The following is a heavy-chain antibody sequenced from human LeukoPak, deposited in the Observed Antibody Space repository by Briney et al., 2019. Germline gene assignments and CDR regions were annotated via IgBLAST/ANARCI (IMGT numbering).Heavy chain of an antibody. CDR2: IRYDGSNK. CDR3: ARDHDSSGYYYFDY. V-gene: IGHV3-30*02. D-gene: IGHD3-22*01. CDR1: GFTFSSYG. J-gene: IGHJ4*02. Sequence: QSGGSLRLSCAASGFTFSSYGMHWVRQAPGKGLEWVAFIRYDGSNKYYADSVKGRFTISRDNSKNTLYLQMNSLRAEDTAVYYCARDHDSSGYYYFDYWGQGTLVTVSS.